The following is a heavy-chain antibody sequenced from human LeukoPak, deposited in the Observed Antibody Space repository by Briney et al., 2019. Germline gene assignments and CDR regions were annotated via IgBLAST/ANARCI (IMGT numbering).Heavy chain of an antibody. V-gene: IGHV4-59*01. CDR2: IYYSGST. J-gene: IGHJ5*02. CDR3: ARGVSNWFDP. CDR1: GGSISNYY. Sequence: SSETLSLTCTVSGGSISNYYWSWIRQPPGKGLEWIGYIYYSGSTNYNPSLKSRVTISVDTSKNQFSLKLRSVTAADTAVYYCARGVSNWFDPWGQGTLVTVSS.